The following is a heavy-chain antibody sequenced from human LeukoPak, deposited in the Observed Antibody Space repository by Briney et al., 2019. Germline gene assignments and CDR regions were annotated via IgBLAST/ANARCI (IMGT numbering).Heavy chain of an antibody. CDR2: INHSGST. CDR3: ARDGYCGGDCYENDAFDI. Sequence: SETLSLTCAVYGGSFSAYYWSWIRQPPGKGLEWIGEINHSGSTNYNPSLKSRVTISLDTSKNQFSPKLSSVTAADTAVYYCARDGYCGGDCYENDAFDIWGQGTMVTVSS. V-gene: IGHV4-34*01. J-gene: IGHJ3*02. D-gene: IGHD2-21*02. CDR1: GGSFSAYY.